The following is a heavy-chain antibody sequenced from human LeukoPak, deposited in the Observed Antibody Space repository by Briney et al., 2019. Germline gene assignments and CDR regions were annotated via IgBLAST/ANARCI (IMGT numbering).Heavy chain of an antibody. CDR2: ISGSGTNT. V-gene: IGHV3-23*01. Sequence: PRGSLRLSCAASGFTFSSYAMSWVRQAPGKGLEWVSSISGSGTNTDYADSVKGRFTISRDNSKNTVNVQMNSLRAEDTAVYYCAKATSPVHSRNWFDSWGQGTLVTVSS. J-gene: IGHJ5*01. CDR1: GFTFSSYA. CDR3: AKATSPVHSRNWFDS. D-gene: IGHD6-13*01.